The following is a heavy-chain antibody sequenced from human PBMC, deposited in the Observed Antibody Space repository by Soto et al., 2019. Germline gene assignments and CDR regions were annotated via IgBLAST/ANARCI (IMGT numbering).Heavy chain of an antibody. CDR1: GYTFTSYA. V-gene: IGHV1-3*01. CDR3: ARDCFWAGDCYFDY. CDR2: INAGNGNT. D-gene: IGHD2-21*02. Sequence: QVQLVQSGAEGKKPGASVKVSCKASGYTFTSYAMHWVRQAPGQRLEWMGWINAGNGNTKYSQKFQGRVTITRDTSASTAYMELSSLRSEVTAVYYCARDCFWAGDCYFDYWGQGTLVTVSS. J-gene: IGHJ4*02.